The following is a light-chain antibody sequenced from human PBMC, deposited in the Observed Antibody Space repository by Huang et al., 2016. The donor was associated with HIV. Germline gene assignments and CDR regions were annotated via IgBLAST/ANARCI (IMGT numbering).Light chain of an antibody. J-gene: IGKJ2*01. Sequence: EIVLTQSPDFQSVTPKEKVTITCRASQSIGNSFHWYQQQPNQSPKLLIKYASQSISGVPSRFSGSGFGTDFTLTINSLETEDAAAYYCHQSRSLPYTFGQGTKLEIK. V-gene: IGKV6D-21*02. CDR3: HQSRSLPYT. CDR2: YAS. CDR1: QSIGNS.